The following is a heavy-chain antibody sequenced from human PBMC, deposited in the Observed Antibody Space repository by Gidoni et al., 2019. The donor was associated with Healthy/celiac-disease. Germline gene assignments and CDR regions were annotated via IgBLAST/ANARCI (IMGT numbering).Heavy chain of an antibody. CDR2: IYYSGST. CDR3: AAALYRISSFDY. D-gene: IGHD3-16*02. J-gene: IGHJ4*02. V-gene: IGHV4-39*07. Sequence: QLQLQESGPGLVKPSETLSLTCTVSGCPISSSSYYWGWIRQPPGKGLEWIGSIYYSGSTYYNPSLKSRVTISVDTSKNQFSLKLSSVTAADTAVYYCAAALYRISSFDYWGQGTLVTVSS. CDR1: GCPISSSSYY.